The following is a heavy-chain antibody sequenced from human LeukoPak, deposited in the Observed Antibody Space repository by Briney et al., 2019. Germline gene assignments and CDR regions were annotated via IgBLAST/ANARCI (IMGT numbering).Heavy chain of an antibody. D-gene: IGHD6-6*01. CDR3: ARVHFSSSPYFDY. J-gene: IGHJ4*02. Sequence: GGSLRLSCAASGFTVNSNYMSWVRQAPGKGLEWVSAIYSGSTYYADSVKGRFTMSRDNSKNTVYLQMNSLRAEDTAVYYCARVHFSSSPYFDYWGQGTLVTVSS. CDR1: GFTVNSNY. CDR2: IYSGST. V-gene: IGHV3-53*01.